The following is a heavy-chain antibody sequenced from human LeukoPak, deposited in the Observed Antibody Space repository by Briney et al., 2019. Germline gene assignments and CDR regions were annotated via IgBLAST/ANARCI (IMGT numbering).Heavy chain of an antibody. CDR2: FDPEDGET. V-gene: IGHV1-24*01. J-gene: IGHJ5*02. CDR3: APSWGSSGWYSWFDP. CDR1: GYTLTELS. D-gene: IGHD6-19*01. Sequence: ASVKVSCKVSGYTLTELSMHWVRQAPGEGLEWMGGFDPEDGETIYAQKFQGRVTMTEDTSTDTAYMEVSSLRSEDTAVYYCAPSWGSSGWYSWFDPWGQGTLDTVSS.